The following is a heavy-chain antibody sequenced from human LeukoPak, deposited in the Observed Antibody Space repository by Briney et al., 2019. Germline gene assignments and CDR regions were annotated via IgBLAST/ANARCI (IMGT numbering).Heavy chain of an antibody. CDR3: AREIYYDSRGYYSHGLDI. CDR2: IYHSGST. D-gene: IGHD3-22*01. V-gene: IGHV4-4*02. Sequence: SETLSLTCAVSGGSISSSNWWSWVRQPPGKGLEWIGEIYHSGSTNYNPSLKSRVTISVDKSKNQFSLKLSSVTAADTAVYYCAREIYYDSRGYYSHGLDIWGQGTMVTVSS. CDR1: GGSISSSNW. J-gene: IGHJ3*02.